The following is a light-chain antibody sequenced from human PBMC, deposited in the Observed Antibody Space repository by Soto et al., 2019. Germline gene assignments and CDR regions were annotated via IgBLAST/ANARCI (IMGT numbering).Light chain of an antibody. V-gene: IGLV4-69*01. CDR2: LNSDGSH. CDR3: QTWGTGIRV. CDR1: RGHSSYA. Sequence: QAVVTQSPSASASLGASVKLTCTLSRGHSSYAIAWHQQQPEKGPRYLMKLNSDGSHSKGDGIPDRFSGSSSGAERYLTISSLQSEDEADYYCQTWGTGIRVFGTGTKLTVL. J-gene: IGLJ1*01.